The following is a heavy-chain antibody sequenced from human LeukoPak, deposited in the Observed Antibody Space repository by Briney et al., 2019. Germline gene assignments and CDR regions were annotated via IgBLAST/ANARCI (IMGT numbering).Heavy chain of an antibody. V-gene: IGHV1-46*01. CDR1: GYTFTSYY. Sequence: ASVKVSCKASGYTFTSYYMHWVRQAPGQGLEWMGIINPSGGSTSYAQKFQGRVTMTRDTSTSTVYMGLSSLRSEDTAVYYCARDSSSWYAFDYWGQGTLVTVSS. CDR2: INPSGGST. D-gene: IGHD6-13*01. CDR3: ARDSSSWYAFDY. J-gene: IGHJ4*02.